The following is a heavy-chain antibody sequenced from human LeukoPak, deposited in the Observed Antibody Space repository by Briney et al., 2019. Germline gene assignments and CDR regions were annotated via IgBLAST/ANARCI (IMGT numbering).Heavy chain of an antibody. CDR3: ARRPLPDPAAESFYYYYYGMDV. CDR2: INHSGST. J-gene: IGHJ6*02. D-gene: IGHD1-14*01. CDR1: GGSFSGYY. Sequence: SETLSLTCAVYGGSFSGYYWSWIRQPPGKGLEWIGEINHSGSTNYNPSLKSRVTISVDTSKNQFSLKLSSVTAADTAVYYCARRPLPDPAAESFYYYYYGMDVWGQGTTVTVSS. V-gene: IGHV4-34*01.